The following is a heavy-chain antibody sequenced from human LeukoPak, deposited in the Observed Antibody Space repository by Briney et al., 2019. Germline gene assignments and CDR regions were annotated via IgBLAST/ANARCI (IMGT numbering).Heavy chain of an antibody. V-gene: IGHV3-48*01. Sequence: GGSLRLSCAASGFTFNGYSMNWVRQVPGKGLEWISYITSSSGTIYYADSVKGRFTISRDNAKNSLYLLMNSLRAEDTAVYYCAKDSAFYYIDVWGKGTTVIISS. CDR2: ITSSSGTI. CDR1: GFTFNGYS. CDR3: AKDSAFYYIDV. J-gene: IGHJ6*03. D-gene: IGHD3-10*01.